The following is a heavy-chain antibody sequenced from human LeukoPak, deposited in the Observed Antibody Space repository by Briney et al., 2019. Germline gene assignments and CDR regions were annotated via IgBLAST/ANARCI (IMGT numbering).Heavy chain of an antibody. CDR2: IYYSGST. CDR3: ARVERIAAAGYYFDY. D-gene: IGHD6-13*01. V-gene: IGHV4-61*05. CDR1: GDSISTSNSY. Sequence: PSETLSLTCTVSGDSISTSNSYWGWIRQPPGKGLEWIGYIYYSGSTNYNPSLKSRVTISVDTSKNQFSLKLSSVTAADTAVYYCARVERIAAAGYYFDYWGQGTLVTVSS. J-gene: IGHJ4*02.